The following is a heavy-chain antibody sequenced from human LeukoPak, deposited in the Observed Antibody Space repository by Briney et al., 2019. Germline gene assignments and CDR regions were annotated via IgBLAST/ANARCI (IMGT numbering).Heavy chain of an antibody. V-gene: IGHV5-51*01. CDR3: ARQEYCSGGSCYTWFDP. J-gene: IGHJ5*02. CDR2: INPGDSDT. Sequence: GESLQISCQASGYSFTSSWIGWARQMPGKGLEWMAIINPGDSDTRYSPSFQGQVTISADKSISTAYLQWSSLKASDTAMYYCARQEYCSGGSCYTWFDPWGQGTLVTVSS. D-gene: IGHD2-15*01. CDR1: GYSFTSSW.